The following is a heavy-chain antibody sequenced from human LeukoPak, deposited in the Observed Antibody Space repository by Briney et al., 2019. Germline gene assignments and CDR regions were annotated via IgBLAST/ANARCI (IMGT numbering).Heavy chain of an antibody. D-gene: IGHD6-25*01. CDR3: AKSGGYGLIDY. J-gene: IGHJ4*01. CDR1: GGSISSGSYY. V-gene: IGHV4-39*01. Sequence: SETLSLTCTVSGGSISSGSYYWSWIRQPAGKGLEWIGSIYSSGSTYYNSSLKSRVTISIDTSKNQVSLKMSSVTAADTAVYYCAKSGGYGLIDYWGQGTLVTVSS. CDR2: IYSSGST.